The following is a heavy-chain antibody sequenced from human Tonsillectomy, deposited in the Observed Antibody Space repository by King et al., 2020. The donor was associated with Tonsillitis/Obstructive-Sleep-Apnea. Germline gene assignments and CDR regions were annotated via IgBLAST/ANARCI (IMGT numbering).Heavy chain of an antibody. CDR2: IYSGGST. J-gene: IGHJ4*02. D-gene: IGHD1-26*01. V-gene: IGHV3-66*01. Sequence: VQLVESGGGLVQPGGSLRLSCAASGFTVSSNYMSWVRQAPGKGLEWVSVIYSGGSTYYADSVKGRFTISRDNSKNTLYLQMNSQRAEDTAVYYCARDSRQLGAAFFYWGPGTLVTVSS. CDR3: ARDSRQLGAAFFY. CDR1: GFTVSSNY.